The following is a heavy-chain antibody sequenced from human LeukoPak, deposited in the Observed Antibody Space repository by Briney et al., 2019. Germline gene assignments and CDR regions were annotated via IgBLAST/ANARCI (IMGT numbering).Heavy chain of an antibody. Sequence: GGSLRLSCAASGFTFSSYAMSWVRQAPGKGLEWVSAISGSGGSTYYADSVKGRFTISRDNSKNTLYLQMNSLRAEDMAVYYCAKMGGLRYFDWLLDYWGQGTLVTVSS. V-gene: IGHV3-23*01. J-gene: IGHJ4*02. CDR2: ISGSGGST. D-gene: IGHD3-9*01. CDR1: GFTFSSYA. CDR3: AKMGGLRYFDWLLDY.